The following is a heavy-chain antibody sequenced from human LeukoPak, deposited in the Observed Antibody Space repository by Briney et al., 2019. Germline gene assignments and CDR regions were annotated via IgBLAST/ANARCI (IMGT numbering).Heavy chain of an antibody. V-gene: IGHV4-61*02. Sequence: SETLSLTCTVSGGSINSGSYYWSWIRQPAGKGLEWIGRIYTSGSTNYNPSLKSRVTISVDTSKNQFSLKLSSVTAADTAVYYCAIDSSGKKYYYYGMDVWGQGTTVTVSS. D-gene: IGHD3-22*01. CDR2: IYTSGST. CDR1: GGSINSGSYY. CDR3: AIDSSGKKYYYYGMDV. J-gene: IGHJ6*02.